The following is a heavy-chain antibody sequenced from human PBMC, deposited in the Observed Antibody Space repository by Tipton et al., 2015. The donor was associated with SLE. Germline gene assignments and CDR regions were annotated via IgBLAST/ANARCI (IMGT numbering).Heavy chain of an antibody. CDR2: INSDGGSI. CDR1: GFAFSSHW. J-gene: IGHJ4*02. D-gene: IGHD3-16*01. CDR3: ARSGGAGDLEY. Sequence: SLRLSCAASGFAFSSHWMHWVRQAPGKGLVWVSHINSDGGSIRYADSVKGRFIISRDNAKNTLYLQMNSLRAEDTAVYYCARSGGAGDLEYWGQGTLVTVSS. V-gene: IGHV3-74*01.